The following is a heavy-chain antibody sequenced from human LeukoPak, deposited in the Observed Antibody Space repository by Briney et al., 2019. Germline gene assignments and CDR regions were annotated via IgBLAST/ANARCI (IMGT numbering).Heavy chain of an antibody. Sequence: SETLSLTCTVSGGSISSYYWSWIRQPAGEGLEWIGRLHTSGSTHYNPSLKSRVTMSVDTSKNPFSLKLSSVTAADTAVYYWAXDFGYGDYFFDDWGQGTLVTVSS. V-gene: IGHV4-4*07. J-gene: IGHJ4*02. D-gene: IGHD4-17*01. CDR3: AXDFGYGDYFFDD. CDR2: LHTSGST. CDR1: GGSISSYY.